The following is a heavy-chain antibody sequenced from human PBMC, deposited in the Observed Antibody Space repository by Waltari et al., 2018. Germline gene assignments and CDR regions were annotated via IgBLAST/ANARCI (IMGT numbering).Heavy chain of an antibody. J-gene: IGHJ6*02. CDR1: GDSIRRDFY. V-gene: IGHV4-38-2*02. CDR3: ARDMVQGENGMDV. CDR2: MIHSGRT. Sequence: QVQLQESGPGLVKSSETLTITCAISGDSIRRDFYWGWIRQPPGKGLEWIVSMIHSGRTYYNPSLKSRVTMIIDTSKNQFSLRLSSVTAADTAVYYCARDMVQGENGMDVWGQGTTVIVSS. D-gene: IGHD3-10*01.